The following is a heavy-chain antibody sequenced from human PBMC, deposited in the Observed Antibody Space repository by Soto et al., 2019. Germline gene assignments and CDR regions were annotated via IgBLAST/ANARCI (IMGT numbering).Heavy chain of an antibody. CDR3: ARESRYCSGGSCYFLPGIDY. J-gene: IGHJ4*02. V-gene: IGHV1-69*12. D-gene: IGHD2-15*01. Sequence: QVQLVQSGAEVKKPGSSVKVSCKASGGTFSSYAISWVRQAPGQGLEWMGGIIPIFGTANYAQKFQGRVTITADESKSTAYMGLSSLRSEDTAVYYCARESRYCSGGSCYFLPGIDYWGQGTLVTVSS. CDR2: IIPIFGTA. CDR1: GGTFSSYA.